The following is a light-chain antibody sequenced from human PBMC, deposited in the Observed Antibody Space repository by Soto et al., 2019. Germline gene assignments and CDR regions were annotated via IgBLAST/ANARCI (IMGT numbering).Light chain of an antibody. Sequence: EIVLTQSPCTLSLSPGERATLSCRASQSVTSDLAWYQQKSGQPPRLLIFDASTRATGTPDRFSGSGSGTDFTLTISRLEPEDFAVYYCQQYGSPPITFGQGTRLEIK. V-gene: IGKV3-20*01. CDR1: QSVTSD. CDR2: DAS. CDR3: QQYGSPPIT. J-gene: IGKJ5*01.